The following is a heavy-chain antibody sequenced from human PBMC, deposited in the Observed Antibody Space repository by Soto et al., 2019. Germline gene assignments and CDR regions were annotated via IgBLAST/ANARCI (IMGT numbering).Heavy chain of an antibody. J-gene: IGHJ6*02. CDR3: ASNDFWSGYPLAYGMDV. Sequence: QVQLVQSGAEVKKPGSSVKVSCKASGGTFSSYAISWVRQAPGQGLEWMGGIIPIFGTANYAQKFQGRVTITADESTSTAYMELSSLRSADTAVYYCASNDFWSGYPLAYGMDVWGQGTTVTVSS. CDR2: IIPIFGTA. CDR1: GGTFSSYA. D-gene: IGHD3-3*01. V-gene: IGHV1-69*01.